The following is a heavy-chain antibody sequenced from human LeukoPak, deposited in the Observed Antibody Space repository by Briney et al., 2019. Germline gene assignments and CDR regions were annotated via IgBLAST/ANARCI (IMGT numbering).Heavy chain of an antibody. Sequence: SETLSLTCAVYGGSFSGYYWSWIRQPPGKGLEWIGEINHSGSTNYNPSLKSRVTISVDTSKNQFSLKLSSATAADTAVYYCARLTDVNWFDPWGQGTLVTVSS. CDR3: ARLTDVNWFDP. CDR1: GGSFSGYY. CDR2: INHSGST. D-gene: IGHD3-10*02. J-gene: IGHJ5*02. V-gene: IGHV4-34*01.